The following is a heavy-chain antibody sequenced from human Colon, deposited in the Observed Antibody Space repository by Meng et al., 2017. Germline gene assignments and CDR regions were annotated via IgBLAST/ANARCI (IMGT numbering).Heavy chain of an antibody. CDR2: ISAGNGNT. Sequence: QVQLVQSGAEVKKPGASVKVSCKTSGYTFTRYPIHWVRQAPGLRLGRMRLISAGNGNTTYTKKVQGRVTITRDTSASTSYMEFSGLTSEDTAVYYCARGEEGDTWGQGTLVTVSS. CDR3: ARGEEGDT. J-gene: IGHJ4*02. D-gene: IGHD3-10*01. V-gene: IGHV1-3*01. CDR1: GYTFTRYP.